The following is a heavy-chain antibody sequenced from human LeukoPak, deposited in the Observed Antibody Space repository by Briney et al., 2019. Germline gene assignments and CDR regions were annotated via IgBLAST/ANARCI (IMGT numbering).Heavy chain of an antibody. CDR2: INHSGST. V-gene: IGHV4-34*01. CDR1: GGSFSGYY. J-gene: IGHJ5*02. CDR3: ASMGDSTWYNWFDP. Sequence: SETLSLTCAVYGGSFSGYYWSWIRQPPGKGLEWIGEINHSGSTRYNPSVKSRVTISVDTFRNQLSLKLSSVTAADTAVYYCASMGDSTWYNWFDPWGQGTLVIVSS. D-gene: IGHD6-13*01.